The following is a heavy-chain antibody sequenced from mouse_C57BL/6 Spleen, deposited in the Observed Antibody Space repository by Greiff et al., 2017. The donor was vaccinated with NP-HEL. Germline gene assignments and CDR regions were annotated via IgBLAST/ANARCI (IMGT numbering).Heavy chain of an antibody. J-gene: IGHJ1*03. D-gene: IGHD4-1*01. Sequence: VQLQQSGPELVKPGASVKISCKASGYTFTDYYMNWVKQSHGKSLEWIGDINPNNGGTSYNQKFKGKATLTVDKSSSTAYMELRSLTSEDSAVYYCARRGLANWDPYWYFDVWGTGTTVTVSS. V-gene: IGHV1-26*01. CDR2: INPNNGGT. CDR3: ARRGLANWDPYWYFDV. CDR1: GYTFTDYY.